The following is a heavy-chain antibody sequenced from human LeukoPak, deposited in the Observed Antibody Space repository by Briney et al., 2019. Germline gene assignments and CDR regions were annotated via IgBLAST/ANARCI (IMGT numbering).Heavy chain of an antibody. CDR1: GGSITSNSDY. V-gene: IGHV4-39*02. Sequence: SETLSLTCTVSGGSITSNSDYWGWIRQPPGKGLEWMGGFYHSGSTHYNPSLKSRVTISVDTARNQFSLRLTSVTAADTAVYYCARDASSRPWSYWGQGTLVTVSS. D-gene: IGHD2-15*01. J-gene: IGHJ4*02. CDR3: ARDASSRPWSY. CDR2: FYHSGST.